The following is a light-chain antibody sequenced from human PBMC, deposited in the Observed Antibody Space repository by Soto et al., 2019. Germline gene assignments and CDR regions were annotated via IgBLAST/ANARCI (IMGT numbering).Light chain of an antibody. Sequence: QPVLTQPPSVSEAPGQRVTISCTGSSSNIGAGYDVHWYQQPPGTAPKLLIYGNSNRPSGVPDRFSGSKSGTSASLAITGLQAEDEADYYCQSYDSSLSGTVFGGGTKLTVL. J-gene: IGLJ2*01. V-gene: IGLV1-40*01. CDR2: GNS. CDR1: SSNIGAGYD. CDR3: QSYDSSLSGTV.